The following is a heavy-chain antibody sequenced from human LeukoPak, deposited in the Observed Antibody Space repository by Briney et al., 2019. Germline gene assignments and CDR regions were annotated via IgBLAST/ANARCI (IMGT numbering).Heavy chain of an antibody. D-gene: IGHD5-18*01. CDR3: ARGGDTDAFDI. Sequence: GGSLRLSCAASGFTFSSYSMNWVRQAPGKGLEWVSSISSSSSYIYYADSVKGRFTISRDNAKNSLYPQMNSLRAEDAAVFYCARGGDTDAFDIWGQGTMVTVSS. CDR2: ISSSSSYI. CDR1: GFTFSSYS. J-gene: IGHJ3*02. V-gene: IGHV3-21*01.